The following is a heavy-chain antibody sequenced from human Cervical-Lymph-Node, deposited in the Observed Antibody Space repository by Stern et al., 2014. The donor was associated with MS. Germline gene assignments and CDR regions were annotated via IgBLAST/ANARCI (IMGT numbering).Heavy chain of an antibody. Sequence: EVQLVESGGGLVKPGGSLRLSCAASGFTFSNHGMNWVRLAPGKGLEWVASTTKSDTYTHYADSVRGRFNISRDNAKNSLYLQMNSLRAEDTAVYYCARIFGNFFDNWGQGTLVTVSS. CDR1: GFTFSNHG. J-gene: IGHJ4*02. V-gene: IGHV3-21*01. CDR2: TTKSDTYT. D-gene: IGHD3-10*01. CDR3: ARIFGNFFDN.